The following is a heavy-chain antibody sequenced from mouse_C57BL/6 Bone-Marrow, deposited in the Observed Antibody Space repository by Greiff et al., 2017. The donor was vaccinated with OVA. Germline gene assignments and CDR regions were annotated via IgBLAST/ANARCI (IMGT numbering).Heavy chain of an antibody. CDR1: GYTFTDYY. CDR3: AAYYGSSYVEYFDY. V-gene: IGHV1-26*01. D-gene: IGHD1-1*01. Sequence: VQLQQSGPELVKPGASVKISCKASGYTFTDYYMNWVKQSHGKSLEWIGDINPNNGGTSYNQKFKGKATLTVDKSSSTAYMELRSLTSEDSAVYYCAAYYGSSYVEYFDYWGQGTTLTVSS. CDR2: INPNNGGT. J-gene: IGHJ2*01.